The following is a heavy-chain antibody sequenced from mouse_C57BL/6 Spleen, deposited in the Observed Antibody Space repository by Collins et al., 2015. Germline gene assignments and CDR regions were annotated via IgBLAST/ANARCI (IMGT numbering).Heavy chain of an antibody. V-gene: IGHV1S126*01. CDR3: ARGIYYYGSSLRAMDY. Sequence: QVQLQQSGPQLVRPGASVKISCKASGYSFTSYWMHWVKQRPGQGLEWIGMIDPSDSETRLNQKFKDKATLTVDKSSSTAYMQLSSPTSEDSAVYYCARGIYYYGSSLRAMDYWGQGTSVTVSS. J-gene: IGHJ4*01. CDR1: GYSFTSYW. CDR2: IDPSDSET. D-gene: IGHD1-1*01.